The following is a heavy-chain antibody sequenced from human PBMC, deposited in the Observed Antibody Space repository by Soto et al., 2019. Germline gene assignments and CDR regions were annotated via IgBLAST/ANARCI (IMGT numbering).Heavy chain of an antibody. J-gene: IGHJ5*02. CDR2: ISGSGGST. CDR3: AKEVVVVAATPMA. D-gene: IGHD2-15*01. V-gene: IGHV3-23*01. CDR1: GXTFSSYS. Sequence: GSLRLSCAASGXTFSSYSMGWVRQAPGKGLEWVSAISGSGGSTYYADSVKGRFTISRDNSKKTLYLQMNRLRAEDTAVYYCAKEVVVVAATPMAWGQGTLVTVSS.